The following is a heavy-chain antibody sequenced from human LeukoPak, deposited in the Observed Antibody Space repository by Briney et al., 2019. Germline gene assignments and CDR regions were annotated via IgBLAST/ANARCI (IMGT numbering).Heavy chain of an antibody. CDR2: IVVGSGNT. CDR1: GFTFTSST. Sequence: SVKVSCKASGFTFTSSTIQWVRQARGQRLEWIGWIVVGSGNTNYAQKFQERVIITRDMSTTTVYMELGSLRSEDTAVYYCAGTPWFGELTLDYWGQGTLVTVSS. CDR3: AGTPWFGELTLDY. V-gene: IGHV1-58*02. J-gene: IGHJ4*02. D-gene: IGHD3-10*01.